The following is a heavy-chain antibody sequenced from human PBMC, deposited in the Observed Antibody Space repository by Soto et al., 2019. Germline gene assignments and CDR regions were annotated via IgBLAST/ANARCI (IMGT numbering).Heavy chain of an antibody. Sequence: QVQLVQSGAEVKKPGSSVKVSCKASGGTLSNYGVSWVRQAPGQGLEWMGGTIPVFGTANYAHKFQGRLTITADDSTSTVYMDVSSLRSEDTAVYYCARGDATKITVTTYYGMDVWGQGTTVTVSS. V-gene: IGHV1-69*12. CDR3: ARGDATKITVTTYYGMDV. D-gene: IGHD4-17*01. CDR1: GGTLSNYG. J-gene: IGHJ6*02. CDR2: TIPVFGTA.